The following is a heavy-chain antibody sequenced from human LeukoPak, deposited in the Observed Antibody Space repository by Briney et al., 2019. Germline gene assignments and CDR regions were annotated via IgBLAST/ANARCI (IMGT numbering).Heavy chain of an antibody. CDR3: ARDYHGSGSLTTFDY. J-gene: IGHJ4*02. D-gene: IGHD3-10*01. Sequence: SETLSLTCTVSGGSVSSGSYYWSWIRQPPGKGLEWIGYIYYSGSTNYNPSLKSRVTISVDTSKNQFSLKLSSVTAEDTAAYYCARDYHGSGSLTTFDYWGQGTLVTISS. V-gene: IGHV4-61*01. CDR1: GGSVSSGSYY. CDR2: IYYSGST.